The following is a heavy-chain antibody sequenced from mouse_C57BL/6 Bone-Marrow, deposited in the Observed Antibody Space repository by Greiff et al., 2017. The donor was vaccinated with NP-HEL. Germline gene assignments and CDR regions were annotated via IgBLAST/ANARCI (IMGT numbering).Heavy chain of an antibody. V-gene: IGHV1-15*01. CDR1: GYTFTDYE. D-gene: IGHD4-1*01. CDR3: TRGPGTRGDY. J-gene: IGHJ2*01. CDR2: IDPETGGT. Sequence: VKLVESGAELVRPGASVTLSCKASGYTFTDYEMHWVKQTPVHGLEWIGAIDPETGGTAYNQKFKGKAILTADKSSSTAYMELRSLTSEDSAVYYCTRGPGTRGDYWGQGTTLTVSS.